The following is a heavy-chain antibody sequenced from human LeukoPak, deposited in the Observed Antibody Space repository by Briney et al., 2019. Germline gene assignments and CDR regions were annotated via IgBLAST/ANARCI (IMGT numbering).Heavy chain of an antibody. CDR1: GFTFSDYY. Sequence: GGSLRLSCAASGFTFSDYYMSWIRQAPGKGLEWVSSISSSGSTINYADSVKGRFTISRDSAKRSLFLQMNSLRAEDTAVYYCARVGSSGYPIDYWGQGTLVTVSS. CDR2: ISSSGSTI. D-gene: IGHD3-22*01. J-gene: IGHJ4*02. V-gene: IGHV3-11*01. CDR3: ARVGSSGYPIDY.